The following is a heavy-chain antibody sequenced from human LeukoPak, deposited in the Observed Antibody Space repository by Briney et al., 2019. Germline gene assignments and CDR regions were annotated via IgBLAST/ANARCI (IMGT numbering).Heavy chain of an antibody. V-gene: IGHV3-23*01. J-gene: IGHJ2*01. Sequence: GGSLRLSCAASGFTFSSYAMSWVRQAPGKGLEWVSAICGSGGSTYYADSVKGRFTISRDNSKNTLYLQMNSLRAEDTAVYYCAKDLGYYDSSGYYAYYWYFDLWGRGTLVTVSS. CDR2: ICGSGGST. CDR1: GFTFSSYA. D-gene: IGHD3-22*01. CDR3: AKDLGYYDSSGYYAYYWYFDL.